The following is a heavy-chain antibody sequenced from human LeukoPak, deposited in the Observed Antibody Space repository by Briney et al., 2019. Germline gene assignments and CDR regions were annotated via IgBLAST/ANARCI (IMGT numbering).Heavy chain of an antibody. CDR1: GFTFDDYA. D-gene: IGHD4-23*01. V-gene: IGHV3-9*03. CDR2: ISWNSGSI. J-gene: IGHJ4*02. Sequence: GRSLRLSCAASGFTFDDYAMHWVRQAPGKGLEWVSAISWNSGSIDYADSVKGRFTISRDNAKKFLFLQMNSLRVEDMALYYCAKDGGPYGGIRGYFDYWGQGTLVTASS. CDR3: AKDGGPYGGIRGYFDY.